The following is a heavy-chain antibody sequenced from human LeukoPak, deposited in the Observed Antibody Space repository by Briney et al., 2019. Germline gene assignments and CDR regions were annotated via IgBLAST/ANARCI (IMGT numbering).Heavy chain of an antibody. J-gene: IGHJ4*02. CDR3: ARSWNARLNFDY. CDR1: GVSISSHY. Sequence: PGGSLRLSCAVSGVSISSHYMNWVRQAPGKGLGWVSVIYSGGSTYYADSVKGRFTISRDNSKNMLYLQMDSLRAEDTAVYYCARSWNARLNFDYWGQGTLVTVSS. CDR2: IYSGGST. V-gene: IGHV3-66*02. D-gene: IGHD1-1*01.